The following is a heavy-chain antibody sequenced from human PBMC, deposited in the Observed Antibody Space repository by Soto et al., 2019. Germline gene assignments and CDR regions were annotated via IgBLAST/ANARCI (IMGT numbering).Heavy chain of an antibody. CDR3: ARDMGSAMTTRIFDH. CDR1: GGSVDSGNHY. J-gene: IGHJ4*02. CDR2: IYYGEST. V-gene: IGHV4-30-4*01. Sequence: QVMVQESGPGLVKPSQTLTLSCTVSGGSVDSGNHYWNWIRQPPGKGLEWIGYIYYGESTYYNPFLKSRATISVDTSQGRFSLRLTSVTAADTAVYYCARDMGSAMTTRIFDHWGQGTLVTVSS. D-gene: IGHD4-17*01.